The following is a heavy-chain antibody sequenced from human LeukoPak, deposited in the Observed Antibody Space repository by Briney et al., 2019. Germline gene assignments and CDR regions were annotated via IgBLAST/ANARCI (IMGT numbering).Heavy chain of an antibody. CDR1: GFISTNYW. J-gene: IGHJ4*02. Sequence: GGSLRLSCSAPGFISTNYWMYWVRQVPGKGLEWVANINQDGSEKHYVDSVKGRFTISRDNAKRSLYLQMNSLRGDDTAVYYCATSRTLDYWGQGTLVTVSS. CDR3: ATSRTLDY. CDR2: INQDGSEK. V-gene: IGHV3-7*05.